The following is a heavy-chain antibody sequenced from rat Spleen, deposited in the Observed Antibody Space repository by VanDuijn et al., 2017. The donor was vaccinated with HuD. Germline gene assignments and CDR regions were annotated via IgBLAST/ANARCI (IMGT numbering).Heavy chain of an antibody. CDR2: IIDDGSRT. D-gene: IGHD5-1*01. Sequence: EVQLVESGGGLVQPGRSLKLSCAASGFTFSDFYMAWVRQTPKKGLEWVATIIDDGSRTYYPDYVKGRCTIPRNSAQNTLNLPINRLRSEDTATYDCTRENWVFDYWGQGVMVTVSS. J-gene: IGHJ2*01. V-gene: IGHV5S10*01. CDR1: GFTFSDFY. CDR3: TRENWVFDY.